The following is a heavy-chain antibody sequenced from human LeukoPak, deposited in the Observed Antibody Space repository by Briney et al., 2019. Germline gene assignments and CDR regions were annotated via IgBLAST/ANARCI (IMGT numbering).Heavy chain of an antibody. D-gene: IGHD6-13*01. Sequence: GRSLRLSCAASGFTFRNYAMHWVRQAPGKGLEWVAVVASDGRDKKYADSVKGRFTISRDNSKNTVYLQMNSLRTEDTAVYYCAKDQKVAAADYYFDYWGQGTLVTVSS. V-gene: IGHV3-30*18. CDR3: AKDQKVAAADYYFDY. J-gene: IGHJ4*02. CDR1: GFTFRNYA. CDR2: VASDGRDK.